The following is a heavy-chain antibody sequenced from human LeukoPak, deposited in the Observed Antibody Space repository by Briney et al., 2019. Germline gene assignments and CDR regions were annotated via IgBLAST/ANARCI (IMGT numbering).Heavy chain of an antibody. J-gene: IGHJ4*02. CDR2: ISVTSSYI. CDR3: ARDDSSGAWYFDF. Sequence: GGSLRLSCAASGFTFSSYSMYWVRQTPGKGLEWVSSISVTSSYIYYTDSVKGRFTISRDNAKNSLYLQMNSLRAEDTGVYYCARDDSSGAWYFDFWGQGTLVSVSS. V-gene: IGHV3-21*01. D-gene: IGHD6-19*01. CDR1: GFTFSSYS.